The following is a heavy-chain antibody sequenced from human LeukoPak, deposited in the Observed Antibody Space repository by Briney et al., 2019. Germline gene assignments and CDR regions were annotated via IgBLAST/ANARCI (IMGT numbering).Heavy chain of an antibody. D-gene: IGHD2-15*01. CDR3: ARVGYCSGDRCYLHFDY. Sequence: PWASVKVSCKASGYIFKVYYIHWMRQAPGQGLEWMGWINPKNGDTNYAQKFQGRVTMARDSSISTVYMELNRLTSDDTALYYCARVGYCSGDRCYLHFDYWGQGTLVTVSS. CDR2: INPKNGDT. CDR1: GYIFKVYY. V-gene: IGHV1-2*02. J-gene: IGHJ4*02.